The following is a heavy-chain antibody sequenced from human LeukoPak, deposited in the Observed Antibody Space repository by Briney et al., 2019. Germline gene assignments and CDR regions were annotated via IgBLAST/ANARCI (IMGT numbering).Heavy chain of an antibody. D-gene: IGHD3/OR15-3a*01. CDR3: AKAHLLDWLLPFDY. J-gene: IGHJ4*02. CDR2: ISYDGSDK. Sequence: GGSLRLSCAASEFTFSSYAMHWVRQAPGKGLEWVALISYDGSDKYYADSVKGRFTISRDNSKNTLYLQMNSLRGEDTAVYYCAKAHLLDWLLPFDYWGEETLVTVS. V-gene: IGHV3-30*18. CDR1: EFTFSSYA.